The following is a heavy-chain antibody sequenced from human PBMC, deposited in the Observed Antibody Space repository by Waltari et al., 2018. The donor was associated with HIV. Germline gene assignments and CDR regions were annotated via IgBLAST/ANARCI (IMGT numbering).Heavy chain of an antibody. D-gene: IGHD3-22*01. CDR1: GGPISRYY. CDR2: IYYSGST. J-gene: IGHJ5*02. V-gene: IGHV4-59*01. CDR3: AREHYDSRINNWFDP. Sequence: QVQLQESGPGLVKPSETLSLTCTASGGPISRYYWSWFRQPPGKGLEWIGYIYYSGSTNHNPSLKSRVTISVDTSKNQFSLKLSSVTAADTAVYYCAREHYDSRINNWFDPWGQGTLVTVSS.